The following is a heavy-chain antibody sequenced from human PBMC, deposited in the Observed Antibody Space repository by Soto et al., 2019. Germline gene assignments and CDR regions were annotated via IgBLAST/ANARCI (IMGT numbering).Heavy chain of an antibody. V-gene: IGHV1-69*01. CDR3: ARDCVRPYYYDSSGYYGSWFDP. Sequence: QVQLVQSGAEVKKPGSSVKVSCKASGGTFSSYAISWVRQAPGQGLEWMGGIIPIFGTANYAQKFQGRVTITADESTSTAYMELSSLGSEDTVVYYWARDCVRPYYYDSSGYYGSWFDPWGQGTLVTVSS. CDR1: GGTFSSYA. CDR2: IIPIFGTA. D-gene: IGHD3-22*01. J-gene: IGHJ5*02.